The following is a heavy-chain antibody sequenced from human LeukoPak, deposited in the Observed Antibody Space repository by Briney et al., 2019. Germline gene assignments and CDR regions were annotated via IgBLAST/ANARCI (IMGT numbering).Heavy chain of an antibody. CDR3: AKDAYYDSSGYWPPPGFDP. Sequence: GGSLRLSCAASGFTFSSYGMHWVRQAPGKGLEWVAVISYDGSNKYYADSVKGRFTISRDNSKNTLYPQMNSLRAEDTAVYYCAKDAYYDSSGYWPPPGFDPWGQGTLVTVSS. CDR2: ISYDGSNK. V-gene: IGHV3-30*18. D-gene: IGHD3-22*01. J-gene: IGHJ5*02. CDR1: GFTFSSYG.